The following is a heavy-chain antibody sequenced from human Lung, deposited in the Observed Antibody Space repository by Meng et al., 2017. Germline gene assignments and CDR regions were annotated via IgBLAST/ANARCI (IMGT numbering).Heavy chain of an antibody. J-gene: IGHJ6*02. CDR1: GGAISSYY. CDR2: IYYSGST. Sequence: SETLSLTCTVSGGAISSYYWSWIRQPPGKGLEWMGYIYYSGSTNYNPSLKSRVTISVDTSKNQFSLKLSSVTAADTAVYYCASSGYSSSWYPVYYYYGMDVWGQGTMVTVSS. V-gene: IGHV4-59*01. CDR3: ASSGYSSSWYPVYYYYGMDV. D-gene: IGHD6-13*01.